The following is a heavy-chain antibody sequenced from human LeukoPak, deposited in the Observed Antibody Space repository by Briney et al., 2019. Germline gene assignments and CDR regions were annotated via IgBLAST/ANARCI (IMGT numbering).Heavy chain of an antibody. J-gene: IGHJ5*02. CDR1: GGSISSSSYY. CDR3: ARLGSSSQWFDP. Sequence: SETLSLTCTVSGGSISSSSYYWGWIRQPPGKGLEWIGSIYYSGSTYYNPSLKSRVTISVDTSKNQFSLKLSSVTAADTAVYYCARLGSSSQWFDPWGQGTLVTVSS. V-gene: IGHV4-39*01. CDR2: IYYSGST. D-gene: IGHD2-15*01.